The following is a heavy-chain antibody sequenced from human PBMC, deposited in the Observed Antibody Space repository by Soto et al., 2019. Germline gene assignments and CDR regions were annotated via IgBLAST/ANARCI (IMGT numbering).Heavy chain of an antibody. CDR1: GYSCTRHD. Sequence: QVQLVQSGAEVRKPGASVRVSCKATGYSCTRHDINGLRQAAGQGLEWMGWMNPNSGNAVYAQKFQGRVTMTRNTSITTAYIEVTSLKSEDTAVYFCARGAYNDYSHWFDPWGQGTLVTVSS. D-gene: IGHD4-4*01. CDR3: ARGAYNDYSHWFDP. J-gene: IGHJ5*02. V-gene: IGHV1-8*01. CDR2: MNPNSGNA.